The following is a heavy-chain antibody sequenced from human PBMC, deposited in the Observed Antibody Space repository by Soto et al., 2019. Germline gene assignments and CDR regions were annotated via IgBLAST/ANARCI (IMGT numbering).Heavy chain of an antibody. J-gene: IGHJ6*02. V-gene: IGHV4-59*01. CDR3: ARGDPLLWVGEKVYYGMDV. Sequence: QVQLQESGPGLVKPSETLSLTCTVSGGSISSYYWSWIRQPPGKGLEWIGYIYYSGSTNYNPSLKRRVTISVDTSKNQFPPKLSSVTAADTAVYYCARGDPLLWVGEKVYYGMDVWGQGTTVTVSS. D-gene: IGHD3-10*01. CDR1: GGSISSYY. CDR2: IYYSGST.